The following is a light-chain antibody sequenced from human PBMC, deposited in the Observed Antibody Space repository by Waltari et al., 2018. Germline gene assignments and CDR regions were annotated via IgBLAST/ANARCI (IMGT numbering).Light chain of an antibody. Sequence: QAVLTQPPSASGTPGQTVTISCSGSRSNIGSNTVTRYQQLPGTTPKVIIDNNDQRPSGVPDRVAGSKCGTSVARASRGLQSDDEADYYCATWDDGLAGGVVFGGGTKLTVL. J-gene: IGLJ2*01. CDR1: RSNIGSNT. V-gene: IGLV1-44*01. CDR3: ATWDDGLAGGVV. CDR2: NND.